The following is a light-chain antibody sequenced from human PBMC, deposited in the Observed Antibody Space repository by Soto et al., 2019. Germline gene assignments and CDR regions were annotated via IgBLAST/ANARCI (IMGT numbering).Light chain of an antibody. CDR2: DND. CDR1: NSNIGDNH. V-gene: IGLV1-51*01. CDR3: GTWDGSLSAGA. J-gene: IGLJ3*02. Sequence: QSVLTQPPSVSAAPGRRVTISCSGSNSNIGDNHVSWYQQLLGTAPKVVIYDNDKRPPGIPERFSGSKSGTSATLTITGLQTGDEANYYCGTWDGSLSAGAFGGGTKLTVL.